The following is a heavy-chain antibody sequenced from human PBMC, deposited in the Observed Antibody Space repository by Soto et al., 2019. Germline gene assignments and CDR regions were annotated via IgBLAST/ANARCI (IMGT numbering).Heavy chain of an antibody. J-gene: IGHJ4*02. D-gene: IGHD6-19*01. V-gene: IGHV4-4*02. CDR3: ARHIAVSGTRGFDY. Sequence: QVQLQESGPGLMQPSGTLSLTCAVSGGSISDNWWNWVRQPPGKGLEWIGEIYHTGNRHYNPSLEGRVTRSVDKSKTHFSLNLNSVTAADTAVYYCARHIAVSGTRGFDYWGQGILVTVSS. CDR1: GGSISDNW. CDR2: IYHTGNR.